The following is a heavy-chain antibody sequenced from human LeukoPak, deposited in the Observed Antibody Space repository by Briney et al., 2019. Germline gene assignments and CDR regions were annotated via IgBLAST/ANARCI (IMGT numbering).Heavy chain of an antibody. Sequence: PSETLSLTCTVSGDSISSGSYYWGWIRQPPGKGLEWIGSIYYSGSTYYNPSLKSRVTISVDTSKNQFSLKLSSVTAADTAVYYCARRLGVPDYWGQGTLVTVSS. CDR1: GDSISSGSYY. J-gene: IGHJ4*02. CDR3: ARRLGVPDY. V-gene: IGHV4-39*01. D-gene: IGHD3-16*01. CDR2: IYYSGST.